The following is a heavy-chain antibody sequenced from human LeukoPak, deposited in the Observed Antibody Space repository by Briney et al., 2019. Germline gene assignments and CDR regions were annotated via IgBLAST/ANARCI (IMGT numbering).Heavy chain of an antibody. CDR3: ARGSDTGFDLYFDS. CDR2: MSKDGRTI. CDR1: GFRFSSQE. D-gene: IGHD5-12*01. V-gene: IGHV3-48*03. Sequence: GGSLSLSCAASGFRFSSQEMAWVRQAPGKGLEWVSYMSKDGRTIYYADSVKGRFTISRDNTRNSLFLQVNSLRADDTGFYYCARGSDTGFDLYFDSWGQGTLVTISS. J-gene: IGHJ4*02.